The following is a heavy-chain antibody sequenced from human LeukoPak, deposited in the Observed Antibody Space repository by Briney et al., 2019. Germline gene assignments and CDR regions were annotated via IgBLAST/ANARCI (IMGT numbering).Heavy chain of an antibody. D-gene: IGHD6-19*01. CDR1: GYTFSSYG. Sequence: ASVKVSCKASGYTFSSYGISWVRQAPGQGLEWMGWISAYNGNTNYAQKLQGRVTMTTDTSTSTAYMELRSLRSDDTAVYYCARSRAVAGTGGYWGQGTLVTVSS. CDR2: ISAYNGNT. V-gene: IGHV1-18*01. J-gene: IGHJ4*02. CDR3: ARSRAVAGTGGY.